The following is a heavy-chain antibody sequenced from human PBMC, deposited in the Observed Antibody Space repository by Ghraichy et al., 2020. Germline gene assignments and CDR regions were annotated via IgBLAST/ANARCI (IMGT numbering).Heavy chain of an antibody. CDR2: IYYSGST. CDR1: GGSISSYY. CDR3: ARGLRRGRYWEDTAMVVFDY. J-gene: IGHJ4*02. D-gene: IGHD5-18*01. Sequence: SETLSLTCTVSGGSISSYYWSWIRQPPGKGLEWIGYIYYSGSTNYNPSLKSRVTISVDTSKNQFSLKLSSVTAADTAVYYCARGLRRGRYWEDTAMVVFDYWGQGTLVTVSS. V-gene: IGHV4-59*01.